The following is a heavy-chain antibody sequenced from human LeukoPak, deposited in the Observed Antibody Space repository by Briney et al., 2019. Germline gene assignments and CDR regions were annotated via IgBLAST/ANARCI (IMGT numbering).Heavy chain of an antibody. J-gene: IGHJ5*02. D-gene: IGHD2-2*01. V-gene: IGHV4-34*01. CDR2: INHSGST. CDR1: GGSFSGYY. CDR3: ARERPNSSVGYCSSTSCYLVGSDP. Sequence: SETLSLTCAVYGGSFSGYYWSWIRQPPGKGLEWIGEINHSGSTNHNPSLKSRVTISVDTSKNRFTLKLSSVTAADTAVYYCARERPNSSVGYCSSTSCYLVGSDPGGRGTLVTVSS.